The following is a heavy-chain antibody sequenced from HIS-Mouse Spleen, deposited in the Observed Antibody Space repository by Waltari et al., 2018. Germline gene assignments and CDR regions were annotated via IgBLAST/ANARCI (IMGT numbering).Heavy chain of an antibody. V-gene: IGHV3-23*01. CDR2: ISGSGGST. D-gene: IGHD6-13*01. Sequence: EVQLLESGGGLVQPGGSLRLSCAASGFTFSSDAMSWVRQAPGKGLEWVSAISGSGGSTYYADSVKGRFTISRDNSKNTLYLQMNSLRAEDTAVYYCAKGGRPYSSSWYDYWGQGTLVTVSS. J-gene: IGHJ4*02. CDR3: AKGGRPYSSSWYDY. CDR1: GFTFSSDA.